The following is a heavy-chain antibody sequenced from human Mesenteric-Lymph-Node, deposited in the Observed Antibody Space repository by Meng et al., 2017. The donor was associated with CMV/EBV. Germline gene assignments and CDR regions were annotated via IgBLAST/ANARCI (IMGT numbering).Heavy chain of an antibody. Sequence: SEYTFNDYARTWVRQAPGKGLEWVSVIYYDGRNTYDADSVRGRFTVARDNSMNILHLQMNSLRAEDTAVYYCAKDLGSRGIGATNDYWGQGSLVTVSS. V-gene: IGHV3-23*03. CDR2: IYYDGRNT. CDR3: AKDLGSRGIGATNDY. D-gene: IGHD5-24*01. J-gene: IGHJ4*02. CDR1: EYTFNDYA.